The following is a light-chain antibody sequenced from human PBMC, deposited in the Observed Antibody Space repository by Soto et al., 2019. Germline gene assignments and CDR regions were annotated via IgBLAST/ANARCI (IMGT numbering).Light chain of an antibody. CDR1: QGISNY. CDR2: AAS. J-gene: IGKJ5*01. V-gene: IGKV1-27*01. Sequence: DIQMTQSPSTLSASVGDRVTITCRASQGISNYLAWYQQKPGKVPTLLIYAASTLQSGVPSRFSGSGSGTDFTLTISSLQPEDVATYYCQKYNSALITFGQGTRLEIK. CDR3: QKYNSALIT.